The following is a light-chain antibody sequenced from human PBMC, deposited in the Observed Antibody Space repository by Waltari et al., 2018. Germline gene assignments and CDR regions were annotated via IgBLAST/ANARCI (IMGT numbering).Light chain of an antibody. J-gene: IGKJ5*01. CDR2: GAS. V-gene: IGKV3-11*01. Sequence: IVLTQSPATLSFSPGERVSLTCKASQGGDNYILGYQQKPGQTPRLLIYGASNRATGIPARFSGSGSGTDFTLTIDSLESEDFAVYYCHPRSNWPITFGQGTRLEIK. CDR1: QGGDNY. CDR3: HPRSNWPIT.